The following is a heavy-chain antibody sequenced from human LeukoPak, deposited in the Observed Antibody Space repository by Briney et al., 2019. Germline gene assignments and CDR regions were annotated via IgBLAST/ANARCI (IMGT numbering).Heavy chain of an antibody. Sequence: ASVKVSCKASGYTFTGYSIHWVRQAPGQGLEWMGRINPNSGGTNYAQKFQGRFTMTRDTSISTAYMELSRLISDDTAVYYCARDRGSSWLDYWGQGTLVTVSS. D-gene: IGHD6-13*01. V-gene: IGHV1-2*06. CDR2: INPNSGGT. CDR1: GYTFTGYS. CDR3: ARDRGSSWLDY. J-gene: IGHJ4*02.